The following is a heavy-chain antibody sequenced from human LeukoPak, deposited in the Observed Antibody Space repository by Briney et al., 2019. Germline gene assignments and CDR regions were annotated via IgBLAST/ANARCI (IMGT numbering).Heavy chain of an antibody. CDR1: GGSFSGYY. Sequence: SETLSLTCAVYGGSFSGYYWSWIRQPPGKGLEWIGEINHSGSTNYNPSLKSRVTISVDTSKNQFSLKLSSVTAADTAVYYCARDHGITGTDPFDYWGQGTLVTVSS. V-gene: IGHV4-34*01. CDR3: ARDHGITGTDPFDY. J-gene: IGHJ4*02. CDR2: INHSGST. D-gene: IGHD1-20*01.